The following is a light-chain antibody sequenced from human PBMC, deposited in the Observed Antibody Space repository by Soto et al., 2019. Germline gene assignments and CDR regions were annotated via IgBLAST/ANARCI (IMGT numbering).Light chain of an antibody. CDR2: EVS. V-gene: IGLV2-8*01. CDR3: TSWDDNLSAVV. J-gene: IGLJ2*01. Sequence: QSALTQPPSASGSPGQSVTISCTGTSSDIGGYNYVSWYQQHPGKAPKLIIYEVSKRPSGVPDRFSGSKSGNTASLTVSGLQAEDEADYYCTSWDDNLSAVVFGGGTKLTVL. CDR1: SSDIGGYNY.